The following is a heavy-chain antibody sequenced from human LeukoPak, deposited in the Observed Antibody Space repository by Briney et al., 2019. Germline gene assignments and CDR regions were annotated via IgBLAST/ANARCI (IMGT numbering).Heavy chain of an antibody. V-gene: IGHV1-18*01. D-gene: IGHD3-22*01. J-gene: IGHJ5*02. CDR3: ARTVGTITMIVVPFDP. Sequence: GASVKVSCKASGYTFTSYGISWVRQAPGQGLEWMGWISAYNGNTNYAQKLQGRVTMTRNTSISTAYMELSSLRSEDTAVYYCARTVGTITMIVVPFDPWGQGTLVTVSS. CDR2: ISAYNGNT. CDR1: GYTFTSYG.